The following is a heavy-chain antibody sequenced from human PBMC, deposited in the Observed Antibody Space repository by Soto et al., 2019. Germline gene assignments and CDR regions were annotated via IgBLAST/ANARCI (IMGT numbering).Heavy chain of an antibody. Sequence: VASVKVSCKASGYTFTSYDINWVRQATGQGLEWMGWMNPNSGNTGYAQKFQGRVTMTRNTSISTAYMELSSLRSEDTAVYYCARTNRPYYDILTGYYGHYYYYGMDVWGQGTTVTVSS. V-gene: IGHV1-8*01. CDR2: MNPNSGNT. CDR3: ARTNRPYYDILTGYYGHYYYYGMDV. J-gene: IGHJ6*02. CDR1: GYTFTSYD. D-gene: IGHD3-9*01.